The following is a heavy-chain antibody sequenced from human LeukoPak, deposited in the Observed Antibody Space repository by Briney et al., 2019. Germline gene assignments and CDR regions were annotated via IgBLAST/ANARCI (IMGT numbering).Heavy chain of an antibody. V-gene: IGHV4-34*01. D-gene: IGHD3-3*01. CDR1: GGSFSGFY. J-gene: IGHJ6*03. Sequence: SETLSLTCAVYGGSFSGFYWSWIRQPPGKGLEWIGEINHSGSTNYNPSLKSRVTISVDTSNNQFSLKLTSVTAADTAVYYCARAPRYDFRGMDVWAKGPRSPSP. CDR3: ARAPRYDFRGMDV. CDR2: INHSGST.